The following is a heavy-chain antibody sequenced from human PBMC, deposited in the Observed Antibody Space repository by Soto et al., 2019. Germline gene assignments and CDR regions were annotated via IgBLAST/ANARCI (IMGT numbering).Heavy chain of an antibody. Sequence: GGSLRLSCAASGFTFSNFAVSWVRQAPGKGLEWVSAISGSGVTTYYTDSVKGRFTISRDNSKNTLYLQMSSLRAEDTAVYYCAKANSFYYPFDYWGQGTLVTVSS. CDR3: AKANSFYYPFDY. CDR1: GFTFSNFA. D-gene: IGHD3-22*01. V-gene: IGHV3-23*01. CDR2: ISGSGVTT. J-gene: IGHJ4*02.